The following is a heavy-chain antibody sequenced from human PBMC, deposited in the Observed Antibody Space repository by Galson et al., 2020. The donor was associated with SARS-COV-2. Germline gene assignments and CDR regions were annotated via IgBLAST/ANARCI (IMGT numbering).Heavy chain of an antibody. Sequence: GDSLKISCAASGFTFSSYSMNWVRQAPGKGLEWVSSISSSSSYIYYADSVKGRFTISRDNAKNSLYLQMNSLRAEDTAVYYCARDRSSGWSYFDYWGQGTLVTVSS. CDR1: GFTFSSYS. D-gene: IGHD6-19*01. V-gene: IGHV3-21*01. J-gene: IGHJ4*02. CDR2: ISSSSSYI. CDR3: ARDRSSGWSYFDY.